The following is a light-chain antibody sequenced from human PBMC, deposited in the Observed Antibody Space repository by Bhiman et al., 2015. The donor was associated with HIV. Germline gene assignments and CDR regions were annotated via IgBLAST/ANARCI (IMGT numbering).Light chain of an antibody. J-gene: IGLJ2*01. CDR3: NSRDSSTNRVV. V-gene: IGLV3-19*01. CDR1: SLRSYF. CDR2: GKN. Sequence: SSELTQDPAVSVALGQTVRITCQGDSLRSYFASWNQQKPGQAPVVVIYGKNNRPSGIPDRFSGSSSGNTASLTITGAQAEDEADYYCNSRDSSTNRVVFGGGTKLDRP.